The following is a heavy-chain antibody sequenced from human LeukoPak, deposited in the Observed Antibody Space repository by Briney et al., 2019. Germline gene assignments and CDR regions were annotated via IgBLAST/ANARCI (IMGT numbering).Heavy chain of an antibody. Sequence: GGSLSLSCAASGFTFSNYWMTWVRQAPGKGQEWVAFITYDGINKYYAESVKGRFTISRDNSKNTLSLQTNSLRGEDTAVYYCATWAATILGTDCWGQGTLVTVSS. CDR1: GFTFSNYW. J-gene: IGHJ4*02. V-gene: IGHV3-30*03. CDR3: ATWAATILGTDC. CDR2: ITYDGINK. D-gene: IGHD3-3*01.